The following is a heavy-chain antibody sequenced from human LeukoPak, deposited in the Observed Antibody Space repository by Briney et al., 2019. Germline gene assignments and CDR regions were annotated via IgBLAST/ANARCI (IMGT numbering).Heavy chain of an antibody. CDR3: ARGSVRVRGVIIEGYMDV. CDR2: INPNGGGT. J-gene: IGHJ6*03. Sequence: GASVKVSCKASGYTFTGYYMHWVRQAPGQGLEWMGWINPNGGGTNYAQKFQGRVTMTRDTSISTAYMELSRLRSDDTAVYYCARGSVRVRGVIIEGYMDVWGKGTTVTVSS. V-gene: IGHV1-2*02. D-gene: IGHD3-10*01. CDR1: GYTFTGYY.